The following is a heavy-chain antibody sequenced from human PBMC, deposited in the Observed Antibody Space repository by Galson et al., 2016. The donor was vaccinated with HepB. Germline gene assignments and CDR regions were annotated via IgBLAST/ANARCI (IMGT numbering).Heavy chain of an antibody. V-gene: IGHV3-7*02. Sequence: SLRLSCAASGVTFSYSWMDWVRQAPGKGLEWVANLTPDGSEKFYVDSVRGRFTISRDTTKNSLYLQMNSLRVEDTAVYYCAGWFGGGQGTLVTVSS. D-gene: IGHD3-10*01. CDR3: AGWFG. J-gene: IGHJ4*02. CDR2: LTPDGSEK. CDR1: GVTFSYSW.